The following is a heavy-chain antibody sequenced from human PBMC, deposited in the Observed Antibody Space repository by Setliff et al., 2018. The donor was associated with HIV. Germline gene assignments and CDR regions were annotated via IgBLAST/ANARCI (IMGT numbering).Heavy chain of an antibody. CDR2: LYYSGST. D-gene: IGHD3-3*01. CDR1: GGSIRSSNYY. Sequence: SETLSLTCTVSGGSIRSSNYYWGWIRQPPGKGLEWIGSLYYSGSTYYNPSLRSRVTVSVDTSKSQFSLKLSSVTAADTAVYYCARDPFLAQGFWSGYYSDYWGQGTLVTVSS. J-gene: IGHJ4*02. CDR3: ARDPFLAQGFWSGYYSDY. V-gene: IGHV4-39*07.